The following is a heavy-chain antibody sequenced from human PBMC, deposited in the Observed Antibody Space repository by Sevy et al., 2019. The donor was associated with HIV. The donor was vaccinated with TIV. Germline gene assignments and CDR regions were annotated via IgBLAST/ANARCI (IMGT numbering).Heavy chain of an antibody. CDR1: GGSISSGGYY. J-gene: IGHJ4*02. D-gene: IGHD3-16*01. Sequence: SETLSLTCTVSGGSISSGGYYWSWIRQHPGKGLEGIGYIYYSGSTYYNPSLKSRVTISVDTSKNQFSLKLSSVTAADTAVYYCARDGRGSGGDYWGQGTLVTVSS. V-gene: IGHV4-31*03. CDR2: IYYSGST. CDR3: ARDGRGSGGDY.